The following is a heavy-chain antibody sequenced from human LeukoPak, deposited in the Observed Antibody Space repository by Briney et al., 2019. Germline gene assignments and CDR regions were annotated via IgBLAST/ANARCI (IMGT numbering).Heavy chain of an antibody. CDR1: GFTFSNAW. V-gene: IGHV3-15*01. CDR2: IKSKTDGGTT. Sequence: GGSLRLSCAASGFTFSNAWMSWVRQAPGKGLEWVGRIKSKTDGGTTDYAAPVKGRFTISRDDSKNTLYLQMNSLKTEDTAVYYCTTGGEMKMHYYDSSGYYPDYWGQGTLVTVSS. D-gene: IGHD3-22*01. CDR3: TTGGEMKMHYYDSSGYYPDY. J-gene: IGHJ4*02.